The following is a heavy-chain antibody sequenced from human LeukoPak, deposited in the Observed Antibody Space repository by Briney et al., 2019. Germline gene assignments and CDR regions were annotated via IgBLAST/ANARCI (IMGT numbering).Heavy chain of an antibody. D-gene: IGHD3-3*01. CDR1: GFTFSSYA. V-gene: IGHV3-23*01. Sequence: GGSLRLSCAASGFTFSSYAMSWVRQAPGKGLEWVSAISGSGGSTYYADSVKGRFTISRDNSKNTLYLQMNSLRAEDTAVYYCAKEITIFGVVPIGAGYWGQGTLVTVSS. CDR2: ISGSGGST. CDR3: AKEITIFGVVPIGAGY. J-gene: IGHJ4*02.